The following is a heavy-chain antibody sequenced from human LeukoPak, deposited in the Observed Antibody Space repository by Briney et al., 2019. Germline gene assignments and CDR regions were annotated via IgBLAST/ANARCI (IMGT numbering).Heavy chain of an antibody. CDR2: ISGSGGST. J-gene: IGHJ4*02. V-gene: IGHV3-23*01. CDR1: GFTFSSYA. CDR3: AKGRLRYFDWLLSY. Sequence: GGSLRLSCAASGFTFSSYAMSWVRQAPGKGLEWVSAISGSGGSTYYADSVKGRFTISRDNSKNTLYLQMNSLRAEDTAVYYCAKGRLRYFDWLLSYWGQGTLVTVSS. D-gene: IGHD3-9*01.